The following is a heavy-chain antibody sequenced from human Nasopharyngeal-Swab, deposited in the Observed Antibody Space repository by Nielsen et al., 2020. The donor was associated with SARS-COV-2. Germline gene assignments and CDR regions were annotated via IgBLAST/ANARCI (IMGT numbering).Heavy chain of an antibody. V-gene: IGHV3-74*01. D-gene: IGHD5-18*01. CDR2: ISPDGSTT. CDR1: GFTFSSYW. Sequence: GESLKISCAASGFTFSSYWMHWVRQAPEKGLVWVSRISPDGSTTGYADSVKGRFTISRDNAKSTLYLQINSLRADDTAVYYCTRDFDAATGYWGQGTLVTVSS. CDR3: TRDFDAATGY. J-gene: IGHJ4*02.